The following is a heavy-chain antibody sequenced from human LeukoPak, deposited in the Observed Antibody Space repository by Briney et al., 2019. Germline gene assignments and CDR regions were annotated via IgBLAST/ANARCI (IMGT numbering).Heavy chain of an antibody. D-gene: IGHD3-10*01. J-gene: IGHJ4*02. CDR3: AKGLNYYGSGSYYNDRDFDY. Sequence: GGSLRLSCAASGFTFDDYAMHWVRQAPGKGLEWVSGISWNSGSIGYADSVKGRFTISRDNAKNSLYLQMNSLRAEDTALYYCAKGLNYYGSGSYYNDRDFDYWGQGTLVTVSS. V-gene: IGHV3-9*01. CDR1: GFTFDDYA. CDR2: ISWNSGSI.